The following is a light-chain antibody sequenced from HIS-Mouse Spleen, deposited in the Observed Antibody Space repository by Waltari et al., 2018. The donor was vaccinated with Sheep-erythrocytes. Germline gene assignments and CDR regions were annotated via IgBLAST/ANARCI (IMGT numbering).Light chain of an antibody. J-gene: IGKJ4*01. CDR2: WAS. V-gene: IGKV4-1*01. Sequence: DIVMTQSPDSLAVSLGERATINCKSSQSVLYSSNNKNYLAWYQQKPGKPPKLLIYWASNRESGVPDRFSGSGSGTDVTLTISSLQAEDVAVYYCQQYYSTLTFGGGTKVEIK. CDR1: QSVLYSSNNKNY. CDR3: QQYYSTLT.